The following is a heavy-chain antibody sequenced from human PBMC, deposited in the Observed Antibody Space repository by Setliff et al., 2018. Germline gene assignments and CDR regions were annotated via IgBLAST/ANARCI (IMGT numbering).Heavy chain of an antibody. V-gene: IGHV4-39*07. D-gene: IGHD1-26*01. CDR3: ARSYHLVLTNWFDA. CDR2: MYYSGSN. J-gene: IGHJ5*01. CDR1: GDSINRSGYY. Sequence: SETLSLTCNVSGDSINRSGYYWGWIRQPPGKGLEWIGSMYYSGSNDYNPSLKSRVTISLDTSKNQFSLRLTSVTAADTAVYYCARSYHLVLTNWFDAWGHGTPVTVSS.